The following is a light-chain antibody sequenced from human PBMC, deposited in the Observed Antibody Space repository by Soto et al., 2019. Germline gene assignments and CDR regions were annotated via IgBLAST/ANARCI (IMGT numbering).Light chain of an antibody. CDR3: CSYEGSSPLGV. CDR2: EGS. Sequence: QSALTQPASVSGSPGQSITISCTGTSSDVGSYNLVSWYQQHPGKAPKLMIYEGSKRPSGVSNRFSGSKSGNTASLTISGLQAEDEADYYCCSYEGSSPLGVFGGGTKVTVL. CDR1: SSDVGSYNL. J-gene: IGLJ3*02. V-gene: IGLV2-23*01.